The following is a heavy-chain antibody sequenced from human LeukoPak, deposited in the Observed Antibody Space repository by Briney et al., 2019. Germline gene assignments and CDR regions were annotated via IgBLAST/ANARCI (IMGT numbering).Heavy chain of an antibody. V-gene: IGHV1-18*01. Sequence: ASVKVSFKASGYTFTIYGISWVRQAPGQGLEWMGWISAYNGNTNYAQKLQGRVTMTTDTSTSTAYMELRSLRSDDTAVYYCARDITIFGVGISWFDPWGQGTLVTVSS. CDR2: ISAYNGNT. CDR1: GYTFTIYG. D-gene: IGHD3-3*01. J-gene: IGHJ5*02. CDR3: ARDITIFGVGISWFDP.